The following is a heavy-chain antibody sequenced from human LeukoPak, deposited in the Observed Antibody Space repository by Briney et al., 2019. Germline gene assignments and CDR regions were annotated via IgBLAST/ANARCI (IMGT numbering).Heavy chain of an antibody. CDR1: GGSFSGYY. CDR2: INHSGST. V-gene: IGHV4-34*01. D-gene: IGHD3-22*01. Sequence: SETLSLTCAVYGGSFSGYYWSWIRQPPGKGLEWIGEINHSGSTNYNPSLKSRVTISVDTSKKQFSLKVSSVTAADTAVYYCARTTAITTIGAYDWFDPWGQGTLVTVSS. CDR3: ARTTAITTIGAYDWFDP. J-gene: IGHJ5*02.